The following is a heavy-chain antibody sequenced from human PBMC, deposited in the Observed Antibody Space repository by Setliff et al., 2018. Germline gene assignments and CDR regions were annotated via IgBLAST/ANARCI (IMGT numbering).Heavy chain of an antibody. CDR3: ARLDYGSPAEY. J-gene: IGHJ4*02. Sequence: GGSLRLSCVGSGYNFGTYSMTWVRQVPGKGLQWVAGIYHNGGGIFYADSVKGRFTISRDNSRNTLYLQMNSLRVEDTAIYYCARLDYGSPAEYWGQGTLVTVSS. CDR2: IYHNGGGI. CDR1: GYNFGTYS. V-gene: IGHV3-23*01. D-gene: IGHD4-17*01.